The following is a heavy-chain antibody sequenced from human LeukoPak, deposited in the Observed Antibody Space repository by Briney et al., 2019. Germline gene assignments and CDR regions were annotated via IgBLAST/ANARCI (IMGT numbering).Heavy chain of an antibody. CDR3: AKVRAAAGTRWFDP. Sequence: GGSLRLSCAASGFTFSSYAMSWVRQAPGEGLEWVSAISGSGGSTYYADSVKGRFTISRDNSKNTLYLQMNSLRAEDTAVYYCAKVRAAAGTRWFDPWGQGTLVTVSS. CDR1: GFTFSSYA. D-gene: IGHD6-13*01. V-gene: IGHV3-23*01. J-gene: IGHJ5*02. CDR2: ISGSGGST.